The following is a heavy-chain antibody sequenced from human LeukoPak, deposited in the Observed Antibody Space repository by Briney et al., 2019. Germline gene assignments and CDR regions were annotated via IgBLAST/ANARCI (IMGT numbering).Heavy chain of an antibody. Sequence: SETLSLTCTVSGGSISSYYWSWIRQPAGKGLEWIGRIYTSGSTNYNPSLKSRVTMSVDTSKSQFSLKLSSVTAADTAVYYCARDNPLGSGDWGRFDYWGQGTLVTVSS. CDR2: IYTSGST. CDR1: GGSISSYY. D-gene: IGHD3-16*01. CDR3: ARDNPLGSGDWGRFDY. V-gene: IGHV4-4*07. J-gene: IGHJ4*02.